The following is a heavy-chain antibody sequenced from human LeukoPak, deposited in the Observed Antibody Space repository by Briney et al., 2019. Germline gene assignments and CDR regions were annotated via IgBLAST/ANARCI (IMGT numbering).Heavy chain of an antibody. J-gene: IGHJ4*02. V-gene: IGHV1-18*04. Sequence: ASVTVSCKISGYTFTAYYMHWVRQAPGQGLEWMAWISANNGETRYAQNLQGRVTMTTDTSTSTAYMELRSLRSDDTAVYYCARVPPSAHQMLSSDYWGQGTQVTVSS. CDR3: ARVPPSAHQMLSSDY. CDR2: ISANNGET. CDR1: GYTFTAYY. D-gene: IGHD2-2*01.